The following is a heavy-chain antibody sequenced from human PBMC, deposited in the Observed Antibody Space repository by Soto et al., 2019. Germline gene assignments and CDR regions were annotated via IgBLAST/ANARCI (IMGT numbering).Heavy chain of an antibody. CDR3: ARLEAAGTIYYGMDV. CDR2: IYPGDSDT. J-gene: IGHJ6*02. D-gene: IGHD6-13*01. Sequence: PGESLKISCKGSGYSFTSYWIGWVRQMPGKGLEWMGIIYPGDSDTRYSPSFQGQVTISADKSISTAYLQWSSLKASDTAMYYCARLEAAGTIYYGMDVWGQGTTVTVSS. CDR1: GYSFTSYW. V-gene: IGHV5-51*01.